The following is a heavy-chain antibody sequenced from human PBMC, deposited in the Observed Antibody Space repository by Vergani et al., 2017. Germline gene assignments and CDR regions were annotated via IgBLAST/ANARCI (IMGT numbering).Heavy chain of an antibody. J-gene: IGHJ5*02. CDR2: IYYSGST. V-gene: IGHV4-39*01. CDR3: ARGYCSSTSCSGFDP. Sequence: QLQLQESGPGLVKPSETLSLTCTVSGGSISSSSYYWGWIRQPPGKGLEWIGSIYYSGSTYYNPSLKSRVTISVDTSKNQFSLKLSSVTAADTAVYYCARGYCSSTSCSGFDPWGQVTLVTVSS. D-gene: IGHD2-2*01. CDR1: GGSISSSSYY.